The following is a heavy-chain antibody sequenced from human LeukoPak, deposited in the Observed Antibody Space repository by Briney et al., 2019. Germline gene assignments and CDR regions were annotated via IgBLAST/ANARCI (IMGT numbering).Heavy chain of an antibody. D-gene: IGHD4-17*01. J-gene: IGHJ4*02. CDR3: ARTYGDYVYFDY. CDR1: GGSISSYY. V-gene: IGHV4-59*01. CDR2: IYYSGST. Sequence: PSETLSLTCTVSGGSISSYYWSWIRQPPGKGLEWIGYIYYSGSTNYNPSLKSRVTISVDTSKNQFSLKLSAVTAADTAVYYCARTYGDYVYFDYGGQGTLVTVSS.